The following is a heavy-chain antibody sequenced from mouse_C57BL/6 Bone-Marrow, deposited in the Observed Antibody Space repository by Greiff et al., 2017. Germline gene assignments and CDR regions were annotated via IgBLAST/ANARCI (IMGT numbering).Heavy chain of an antibody. D-gene: IGHD1-1*02. CDR1: GYTFTSYW. V-gene: IGHV1-59*01. CDR2: IDPSDSYT. Sequence: QVQLQQPGAELVRPGPSVSLSCTASGYTFTSYWMHWVKQRPGQGLEWIGVIDPSDSYTNYNQKFKGKATLTVDTSSSTAYMQLSSLTSEDSAVYYCVMASFAYWGQGTLVTVSA. J-gene: IGHJ3*01. CDR3: VMASFAY.